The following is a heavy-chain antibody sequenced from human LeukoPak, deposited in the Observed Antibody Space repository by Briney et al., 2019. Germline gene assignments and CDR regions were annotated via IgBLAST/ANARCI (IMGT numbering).Heavy chain of an antibody. CDR1: GGSISSSSYY. V-gene: IGHV4-39*01. D-gene: IGHD3-22*01. CDR2: IYYSGRT. CDR3: ARHPYWYDSSGYPLDY. Sequence: SETLSLTCTVSGGSISSSSYYWGWLRQPPGKGLEWIGSIYYSGRTYYNPSLKSRVSISVDTSKNQFSLKMSSVTAADTAVYFCARHPYWYDSSGYPLDYWGQGTLVTVSS. J-gene: IGHJ4*02.